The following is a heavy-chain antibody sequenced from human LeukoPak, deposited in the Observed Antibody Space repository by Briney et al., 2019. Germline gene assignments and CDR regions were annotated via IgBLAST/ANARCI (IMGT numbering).Heavy chain of an antibody. V-gene: IGHV3-21*01. D-gene: IGHD1-14*01. CDR3: ARWDRFHGV. CDR2: ISSSSYI. CDR1: GFTFSSYS. J-gene: IGHJ4*02. Sequence: GGSLRLSCAASGFTFSSYSMNWVRQAPGKGLGWVSSISSSSYIYYADSVKGRFTISRDNAKNSLYLQMNSLGAEDTAVYYCARWDRFHGVWGQGTLVTVSS.